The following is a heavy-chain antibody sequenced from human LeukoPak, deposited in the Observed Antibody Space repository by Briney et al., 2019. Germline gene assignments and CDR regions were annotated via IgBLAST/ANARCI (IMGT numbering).Heavy chain of an antibody. CDR1: GGSISSYY. CDR2: IYYSGST. J-gene: IGHJ6*03. D-gene: IGHD3-10*01. V-gene: IGHV4-59*01. CDR3: ARARGYYGSGSYYYMDV. Sequence: SETLSLTCTVSGGSISSYYWSWIRQPPGKGLEWIGYIYYSGSTNYNPSLKRRVTISVDTSKNRFSLKLSSVTAADTAVYYCARARGYYGSGSYYYMDVWGKGTTVTVSS.